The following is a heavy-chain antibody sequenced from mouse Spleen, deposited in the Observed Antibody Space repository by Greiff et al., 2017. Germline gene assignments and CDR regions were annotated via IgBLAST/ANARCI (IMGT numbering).Heavy chain of an antibody. CDR2: IDPSDSYT. D-gene: IGHD1-1*01. CDR1: GYTFTSYW. V-gene: IGHV1-69*01. CDR3: ARNYGSSPWFAY. J-gene: IGHJ3*01. Sequence: VQLKQPGAELVMPGASVKLSCKASGYTFTSYWMHWVKQRPGQGLEWIGEIDPSDSYTNYNQKFKGKATLTVDKSSSTAYMQLSSLTSEDSAVYYCARNYGSSPWFAYWGQGTLVTVSA.